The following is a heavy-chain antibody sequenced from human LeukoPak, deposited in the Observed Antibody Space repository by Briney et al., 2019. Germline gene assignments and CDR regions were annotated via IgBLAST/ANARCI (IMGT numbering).Heavy chain of an antibody. V-gene: IGHV4-39*01. CDR2: IYYSGST. D-gene: IGHD6-19*01. J-gene: IGHJ4*02. CDR1: GGSISSSSYY. Sequence: SETLSLTCTVSGGSISSSSYYWGWIRQPPGKGLEWIGTIYYSGSTYYNPSLKSRVTISVDTSKNQFSLKLSSVTAADTAVYYCARAVPMYSSDWYDDYWGQGTLVTVSS. CDR3: ARAVPMYSSDWYDDY.